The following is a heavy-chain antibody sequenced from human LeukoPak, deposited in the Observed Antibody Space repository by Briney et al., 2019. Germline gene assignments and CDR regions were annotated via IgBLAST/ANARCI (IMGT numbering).Heavy chain of an antibody. CDR1: GGSISSSSYY. Sequence: SETLSLTCTVSGGSISSSSYYWGWIRQPPGKGLEWIGSIYNSGSTYHNPSLKSRVTISIDTSKNQFSLNLRSVTAADSAVYYCARHSSGYYYSPFDYWGQGRLDTVSS. D-gene: IGHD3-22*01. CDR2: IYNSGST. J-gene: IGHJ4*02. CDR3: ARHSSGYYYSPFDY. V-gene: IGHV4-39*01.